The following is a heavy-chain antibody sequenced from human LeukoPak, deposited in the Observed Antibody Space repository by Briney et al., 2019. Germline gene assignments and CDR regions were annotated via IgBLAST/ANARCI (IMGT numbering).Heavy chain of an antibody. CDR1: GGSISSYY. V-gene: IGHV4-59*08. CDR3: ARYGINYYYGLDV. CDR2: IYDSGST. Sequence: SGTLSLTCAVSGGSISSYYWSWIRQPPGKGLEWIGYIYDSGSTKYNPSLKSRVTISLDRSRDQFSLKLRSVTAADTAVYYCARYGINYYYGLDVWGQGTTVTVSS. J-gene: IGHJ6*02. D-gene: IGHD5-18*01.